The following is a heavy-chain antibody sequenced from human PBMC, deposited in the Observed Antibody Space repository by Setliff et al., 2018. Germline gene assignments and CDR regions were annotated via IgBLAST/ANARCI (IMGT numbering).Heavy chain of an antibody. D-gene: IGHD2-2*01. CDR1: GVSVNSLTW. J-gene: IGHJ4*02. CDR3: TRGGERYHTAN. Sequence: SETLSLTCAVSGVSVNSLTWWSWVRQTPGKGLEWIGFIYHDGNPKFNPSVNYNPSLKSRITMSIDKSKNQFSLNLRSVTAADTAVCYCTRGGERYHTANWGQGALVTVSS. CDR2: IYHDGNPKFNPSV. V-gene: IGHV4-4*02.